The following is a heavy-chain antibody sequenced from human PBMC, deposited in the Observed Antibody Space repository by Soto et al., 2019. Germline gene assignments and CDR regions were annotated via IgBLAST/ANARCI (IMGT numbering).Heavy chain of an antibody. J-gene: IGHJ5*02. V-gene: IGHV4-30-2*01. CDR1: GGSISSGGYS. D-gene: IGHD1-26*01. Sequence: PSETLSLTCAVSGGSISSGGYSWSWIRQPPGKGLEWIGYTYHSGSTYYNPSLKSRVTISIDRSKNQFSLKLSSVTAADTAVYYCARDVGIVGATDAWWFDPWGQGTLVTVSS. CDR2: TYHSGST. CDR3: ARDVGIVGATDAWWFDP.